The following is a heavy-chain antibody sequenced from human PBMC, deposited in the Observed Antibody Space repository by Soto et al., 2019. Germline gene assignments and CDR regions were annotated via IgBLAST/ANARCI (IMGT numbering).Heavy chain of an antibody. Sequence: GASVKVSCKASGGTFSSYAISWVRQAPGQGLEWMGGIIPIFGTANYAQKFQGRVTITADESTSTAYMEPSSLRSEDTAVYYCARDFPRLDNWFDPWGQGTLVTVSS. J-gene: IGHJ5*02. CDR1: GGTFSSYA. CDR2: IIPIFGTA. D-gene: IGHD1-1*01. CDR3: ARDFPRLDNWFDP. V-gene: IGHV1-69*13.